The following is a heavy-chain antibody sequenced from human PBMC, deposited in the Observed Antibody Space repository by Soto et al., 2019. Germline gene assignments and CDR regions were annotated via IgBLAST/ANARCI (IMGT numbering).Heavy chain of an antibody. CDR3: ARWPVRGVIIPDY. CDR2: IYYSGST. V-gene: IGHV4-30-4*01. J-gene: IGHJ4*02. CDR1: GGSISSGDYY. Sequence: SETLSLTCTVPGGSISSGDYYWSWIRQPPGKGLEWIGYIYYSGSTYYNPSLKSRVTISVDTSKNQFSLKLSSVTATDTAVYYCARWPVRGVIIPDYWGQGTLVTVSS. D-gene: IGHD3-10*01.